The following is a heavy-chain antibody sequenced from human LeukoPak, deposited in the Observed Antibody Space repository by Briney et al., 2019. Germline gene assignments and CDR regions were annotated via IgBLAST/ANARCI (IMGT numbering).Heavy chain of an antibody. V-gene: IGHV3-74*01. CDR3: ARDRTVEPLDY. CDR2: INSDGSST. J-gene: IGHJ4*02. D-gene: IGHD4-23*01. CDR1: GFTFSSYW. Sequence: PGGSLRLSCAASGFTFSSYWMHWVRQAPGKGLVWVSRINSDGSSTNYADSVKGRFTISRDNAKNTLYLQMNSLRAGDTAVYYCARDRTVEPLDYWGQGTLVTVSS.